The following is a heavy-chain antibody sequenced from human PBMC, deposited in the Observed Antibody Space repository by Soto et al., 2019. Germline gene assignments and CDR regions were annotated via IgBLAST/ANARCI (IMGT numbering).Heavy chain of an antibody. CDR2: ISSSGSTI. CDR1: GFTFSTYE. Sequence: GALRLSCAASGFTFSTYEMNWVRQAPGKGLEWVSYISSSGSTIYYADSVKGRFTISRDNAKNSLFLQMNSLRSEDTAVYYCARARHDTGSILDYWGQGTLVTVSS. V-gene: IGHV3-48*03. D-gene: IGHD3-9*01. J-gene: IGHJ4*02. CDR3: ARARHDTGSILDY.